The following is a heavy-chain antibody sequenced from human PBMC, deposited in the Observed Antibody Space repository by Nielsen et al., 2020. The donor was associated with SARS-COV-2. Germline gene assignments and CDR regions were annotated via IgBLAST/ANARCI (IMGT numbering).Heavy chain of an antibody. V-gene: IGHV1-69*04. CDR2: IIPILGIA. CDR3: AREVQLCGCDAFDI. Sequence: SVKVSCKASGGTFSSYAISWVRQAPGQGLEWMGRIIPILGIANYAQKFQGRVTITADKSTSTAYMELSSLRSEDTAVYYCAREVQLCGCDAFDIWGQGTMVTVSS. J-gene: IGHJ3*02. CDR1: GGTFSSYA. D-gene: IGHD5-18*01.